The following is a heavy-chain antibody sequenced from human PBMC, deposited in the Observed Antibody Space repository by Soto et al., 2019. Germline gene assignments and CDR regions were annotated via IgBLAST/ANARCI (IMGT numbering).Heavy chain of an antibody. CDR1: GYTFSDYF. CDR3: ARDSGIPGRYWYFDV. Sequence: QVQLVQSGAEAKQPGASVRVSCKTYGYTFSDYFLHWVRQAPGQGPEWMGFVNPKRGGTEYAPRFHGRVRMSRDTSSGTVYMDLYRMTFDDTAIYYCARDSGIPGRYWYFDVWCRGTLVSVSS. J-gene: IGHJ2*01. D-gene: IGHD3-9*01. CDR2: VNPKRGGT. V-gene: IGHV1-2*02.